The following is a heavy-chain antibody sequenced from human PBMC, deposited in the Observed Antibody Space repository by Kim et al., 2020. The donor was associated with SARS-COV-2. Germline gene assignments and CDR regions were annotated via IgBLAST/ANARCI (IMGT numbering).Heavy chain of an antibody. Sequence: SETLSLTCAVYGGSFSGYYWSWIRQPPGKGLEWIGEINHSGSTNYNPSLKSRVTISVDTSKNQFSLKLSSVTAADTAVYYCARGLLETQYYYGSRYFDYWGQGTLVTFSS. CDR2: INHSGST. V-gene: IGHV4-34*01. CDR1: GGSFSGYY. J-gene: IGHJ4*02. CDR3: ARGLLETQYYYGSRYFDY. D-gene: IGHD3-10*01.